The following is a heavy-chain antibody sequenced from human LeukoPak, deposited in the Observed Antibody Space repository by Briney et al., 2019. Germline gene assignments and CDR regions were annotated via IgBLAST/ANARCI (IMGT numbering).Heavy chain of an antibody. CDR2: INPNSGGT. J-gene: IGHJ5*02. D-gene: IGHD3-9*01. CDR3: ARGFVDDILPPLNWFDP. Sequence: ASVKVSCKASGYTFTGYYMHWVRQAPGQGLEWMGWINPNSGGTNYAQKFQGWVTMTRDTSISTAYMELSSLRSEDTAVYYCARGFVDDILPPLNWFDPWGQGTLVTVSS. V-gene: IGHV1-2*04. CDR1: GYTFTGYY.